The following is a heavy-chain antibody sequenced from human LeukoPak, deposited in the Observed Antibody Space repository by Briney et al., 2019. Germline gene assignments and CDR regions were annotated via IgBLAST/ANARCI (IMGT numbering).Heavy chain of an antibody. J-gene: IGHJ4*02. V-gene: IGHV4-59*01. CDR1: GGSISSYY. Sequence: PSETLSLTCTVSGGSISSYYWSWIRQPPGKGLEWIGYIYYSGSTNYNPSLKSRVTISVDTSKNQFSLKLSSVTAADTAVYYCARCCGGADFDYWGQGTLVTVSS. CDR2: IYYSGST. D-gene: IGHD2-21*01. CDR3: ARCCGGADFDY.